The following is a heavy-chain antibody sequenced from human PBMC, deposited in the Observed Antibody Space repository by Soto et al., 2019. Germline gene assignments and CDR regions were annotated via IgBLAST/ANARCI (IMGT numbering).Heavy chain of an antibody. V-gene: IGHV5-10-1*01. CDR2: IDPSDSYT. CDR3: ASHRGSPGAYFGMDV. CDR1: GYTFTSYY. J-gene: IGHJ6*02. Sequence: PGESLKISCEGSGYTFTSYYITWARQLPGKGLEWMGRIDPSDSYTTYNPSFRGHVTISADKSIRTAYLQWSSLEASDSGMYYCASHRGSPGAYFGMDVWGQGTTVTVSS. D-gene: IGHD2-21*01.